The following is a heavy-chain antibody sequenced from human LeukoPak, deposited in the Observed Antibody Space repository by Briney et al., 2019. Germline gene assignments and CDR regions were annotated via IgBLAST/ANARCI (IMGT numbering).Heavy chain of an antibody. CDR1: GLTFRTYG. V-gene: IGHV3-30*18. CDR2: ISYDGSNK. D-gene: IGHD2-21*02. Sequence: GGSLRLSCAASGLTFRTYGMHWVRQAPGKGLEWVAVISYDGSNKYYTDSVKGRFTISRDNSKNTLYLQMNSLRAEDTAVYYCAKDRLQYCGGDCYSNYFDYWGQGTLVTVSS. CDR3: AKDRLQYCGGDCYSNYFDY. J-gene: IGHJ4*02.